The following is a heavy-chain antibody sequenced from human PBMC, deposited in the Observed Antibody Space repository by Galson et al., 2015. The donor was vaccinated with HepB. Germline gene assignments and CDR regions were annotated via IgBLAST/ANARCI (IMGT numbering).Heavy chain of an antibody. Sequence: SLRLSCAASGLTFSDYHMSWIRQAPGKGLEWVSHITSSGINKYYADSVKGRVTVSRDNAKNSLYLYMNSLRAEDTAVYYCASPTRVTMMINAYFMDVWGKGTTVTVSS. J-gene: IGHJ6*03. CDR2: ITSSGINK. CDR3: ASPTRVTMMINAYFMDV. V-gene: IGHV3-11*01. CDR1: GLTFSDYH. D-gene: IGHD3-22*01.